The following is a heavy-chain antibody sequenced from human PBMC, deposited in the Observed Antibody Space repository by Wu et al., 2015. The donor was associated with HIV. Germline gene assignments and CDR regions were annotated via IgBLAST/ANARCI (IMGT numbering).Heavy chain of an antibody. Sequence: QVQLVQSGAEVKKPGSSVKVSCKASGGTFGSYAISWVRQAPGQGLEWMGGIIPIFGTANYAQKFQGRVTITADESTSTAYMELSSLRSEDTAVYYCARDGGYCSSTSCYTAFDYWGQGTLVTVSS. V-gene: IGHV1-69*12. CDR1: GGTFGSYA. D-gene: IGHD2-2*02. J-gene: IGHJ4*02. CDR2: IIPIFGTA. CDR3: ARDGGYCSSTSCYTAFDY.